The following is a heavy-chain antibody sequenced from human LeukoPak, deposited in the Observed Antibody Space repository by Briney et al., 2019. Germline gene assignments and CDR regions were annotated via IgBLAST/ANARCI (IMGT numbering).Heavy chain of an antibody. CDR1: GGSINSYY. J-gene: IGHJ6*02. D-gene: IGHD3-3*01. V-gene: IGHV4-59*01. CDR3: ARNPRSGYFPHYHYYGMDV. Sequence: PSETLSLTCTVSGGSINSYYWSWIRQPPGKGREWIGYIYYSGTNNYNPSLKSRVTITVDTSKYQCSLKLSSVTAADTAVYYCARNPRSGYFPHYHYYGMDVWGQGTTVTVSS. CDR2: IYYSGTN.